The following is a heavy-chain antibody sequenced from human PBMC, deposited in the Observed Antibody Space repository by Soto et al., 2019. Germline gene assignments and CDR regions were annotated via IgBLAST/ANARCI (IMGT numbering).Heavy chain of an antibody. V-gene: IGHV4-4*02. J-gene: IGHJ4*02. D-gene: IGHD7-27*01. Sequence: PSETLSLTCAVSSGSISSSNWWSWVRQPPGKGLEWIGEIYHSGSTNYNPSLKSRVTISVDKSKNQFSLKLSSVTAADTAVYYCARGSRMGTYYFDYWGQGTLVTVSS. CDR1: SGSISSSNW. CDR2: IYHSGST. CDR3: ARGSRMGTYYFDY.